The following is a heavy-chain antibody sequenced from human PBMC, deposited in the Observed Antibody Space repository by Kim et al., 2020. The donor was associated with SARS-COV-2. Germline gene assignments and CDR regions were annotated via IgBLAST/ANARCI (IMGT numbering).Heavy chain of an antibody. Sequence: NDYAVSVKSRITLNPDPSKHQFSLQLNSVTPEDTAVYYCARVGQWLEFDYWGQGTLVTVSS. J-gene: IGHJ4*02. CDR2: N. V-gene: IGHV6-1*01. D-gene: IGHD6-19*01. CDR3: ARVGQWLEFDY.